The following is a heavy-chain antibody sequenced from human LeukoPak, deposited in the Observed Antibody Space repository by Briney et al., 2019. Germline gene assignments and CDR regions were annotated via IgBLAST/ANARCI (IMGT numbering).Heavy chain of an antibody. D-gene: IGHD1-1*01. J-gene: IGHJ5*02. CDR3: ARGSTTGTTSYFDP. Sequence: SETLSLTCTVSGFSISSGYYWGWFRQPPGKGLEWIGSIYHSGSTYYNLSFKSRVTISLNTSKNYFSLRLNSVTAADTAVYYCARGSTTGTTSYFDPWGQGTLVTVSS. V-gene: IGHV4-38-2*02. CDR2: IYHSGST. CDR1: GFSISSGYY.